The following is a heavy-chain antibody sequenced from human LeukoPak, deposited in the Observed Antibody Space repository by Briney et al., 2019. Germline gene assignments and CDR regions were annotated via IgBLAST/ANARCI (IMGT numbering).Heavy chain of an antibody. Sequence: PSETLSLTCTVSGGSISSSSYYWGWIRQPPGKGLEWIGGIYYSGSTYYNPSLKSRVTISLDTSKNQFSLKLSSVTAADTAVYYCARQGFGSSYFDYWGQGTLVTVSS. CDR1: GGSISSSSYY. CDR3: ARQGFGSSYFDY. CDR2: IYYSGST. J-gene: IGHJ4*02. D-gene: IGHD3-16*01. V-gene: IGHV4-39*07.